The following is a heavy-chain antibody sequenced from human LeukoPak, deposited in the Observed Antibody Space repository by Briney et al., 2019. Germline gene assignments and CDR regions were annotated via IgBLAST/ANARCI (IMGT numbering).Heavy chain of an antibody. CDR2: IYHTGTT. CDR1: GGLISRIEYY. CDR3: ARDWGFGDSEDWFDP. J-gene: IGHJ5*02. V-gene: IGHV4-30-4*01. D-gene: IGHD3-10*01. Sequence: SETLSLTCTVSGGLISRIEYYWSWIRQSPVKGLEWLGHIYHTGTTLYSPHLNNRLSVSVDSSRNQFSLTLNSVTAADTAVYYCARDWGFGDSEDWFDPWGQGTLVTVSS.